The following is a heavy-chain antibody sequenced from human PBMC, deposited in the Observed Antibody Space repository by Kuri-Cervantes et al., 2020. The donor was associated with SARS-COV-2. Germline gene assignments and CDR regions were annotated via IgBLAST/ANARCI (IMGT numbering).Heavy chain of an antibody. V-gene: IGHV3-21*01. J-gene: IGHJ4*02. CDR1: GFTFSSYS. CDR3: ARDRTPHYYDSSGYQYYFDY. CDR2: ISSSSSYI. D-gene: IGHD3-22*01. Sequence: GGSLRLSCAASGFTFSSYSMNWVRQAPGKGLEWVSSISSSSSYIYYADSVKGRFTISRDNSKNTLYLQMNSLRAEDTAVYYCARDRTPHYYDSSGYQYYFDYWGQGTLVTVSS.